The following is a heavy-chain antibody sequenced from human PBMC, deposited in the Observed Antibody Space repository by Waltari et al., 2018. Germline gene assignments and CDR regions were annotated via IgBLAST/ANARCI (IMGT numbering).Heavy chain of an antibody. J-gene: IGHJ5*02. CDR1: GASLSSDF. Sequence: QVQLQESGPRLVKPSETLSLTCTVSGASLSSDFCSWIRQPPGKGLEWIGYVYYSGITNHHPPHKSRVTMSVHPPKKQFSLKLNSLTAADTAVYDCARDGVVVGGNAPGNWFDPWGQGTLVTVSS. CDR2: VYYSGIT. D-gene: IGHD1-26*01. CDR3: ARDGVVVGGNAPGNWFDP. V-gene: IGHV4-59*01.